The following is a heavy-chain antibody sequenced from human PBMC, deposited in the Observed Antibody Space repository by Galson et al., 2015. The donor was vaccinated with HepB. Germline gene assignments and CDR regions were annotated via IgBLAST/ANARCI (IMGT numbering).Heavy chain of an antibody. CDR1: GYTFTSYG. CDR3: ARDWDVVVPAAITSSSWSWVY. V-gene: IGHV1-18*01. Sequence: SVKVSCKASGYTFTSYGISWVRQAPGQGLEWMGWISACNGNTNYAQKLQGRVTMTTDTSTSTAYMELRSLRSDDTAVYYCARDWDVVVPAAITSSSWSWVYWGQGTLVTVSS. D-gene: IGHD2-2*02. CDR2: ISACNGNT. J-gene: IGHJ4*02.